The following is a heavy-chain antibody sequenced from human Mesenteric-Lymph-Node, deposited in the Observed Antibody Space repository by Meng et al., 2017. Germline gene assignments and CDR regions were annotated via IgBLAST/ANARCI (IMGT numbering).Heavy chain of an antibody. V-gene: IGHV3-53*04. CDR3: ARVSITMVRGVISVDYCDY. Sequence: ESLKISCAASGFTFSSYWMHWVRQPPGKGLEWVSIIYSGGSTYYADSVKGRFTISRHNSNNTLSLQMNSLRDEDTAVYYCARVSITMVRGVISVDYCDYWGQGTLVTVSS. D-gene: IGHD3-10*01. CDR1: GFTFSSYW. J-gene: IGHJ4*02. CDR2: IYSGGST.